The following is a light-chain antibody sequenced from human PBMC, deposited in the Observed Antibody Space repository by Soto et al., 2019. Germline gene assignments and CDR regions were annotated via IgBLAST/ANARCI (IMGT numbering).Light chain of an antibody. CDR2: EVS. J-gene: IGLJ3*02. V-gene: IGLV2-14*01. Sequence: QSALTQPASVSGSPGQSITISCTGASSDVGNCNCVSWYQQHPGKAPKLMIYEVSNRPSGVSDHFSGSKAGNTASLTISGLQAEDEADYYCSSFTTSSTWVFGGGTKLTVL. CDR3: SSFTTSSTWV. CDR1: SSDVGNCNC.